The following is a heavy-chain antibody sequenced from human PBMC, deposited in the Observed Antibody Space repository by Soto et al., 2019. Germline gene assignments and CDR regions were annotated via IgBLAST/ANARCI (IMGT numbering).Heavy chain of an antibody. CDR3: AREGSYSAYNFAHGIQLWSFDF. D-gene: IGHD5-12*01. V-gene: IGHV4-4*07. Sequence: GTLSLTCTVSGGSINTFYWSWVRQPAGKGLEWIGRIFSSGSTSFNPSLESRVAMSVDTSKNHFSLNLSSVTAADMAVYYCAREGSYSAYNFAHGIQLWSFDFWGQGALVTVSS. CDR1: GGSINTFY. CDR2: IFSSGST. J-gene: IGHJ4*02.